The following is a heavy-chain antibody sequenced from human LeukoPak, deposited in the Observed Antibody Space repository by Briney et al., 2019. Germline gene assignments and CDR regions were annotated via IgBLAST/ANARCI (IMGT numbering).Heavy chain of an antibody. D-gene: IGHD6-13*01. CDR1: GGSISSSSYY. V-gene: IGHV4-39*07. J-gene: IGHJ4*02. CDR2: IYYSGST. CDR3: ARSTFSSNWNL. Sequence: SETLSLTCTVSGGSISSSSYYRGWIRQPPGKGLEWIGSIYYSGSTYYNPSLKSRVTISVDTSKNQFSLKLSSVTAADTAVYYCARSTFSSNWNLWGQGTLVTVSS.